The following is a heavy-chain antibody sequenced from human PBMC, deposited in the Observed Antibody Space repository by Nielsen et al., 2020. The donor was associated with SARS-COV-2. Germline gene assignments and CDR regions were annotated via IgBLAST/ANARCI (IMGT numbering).Heavy chain of an antibody. J-gene: IGHJ4*02. Sequence: GGSLRLSCAASGFTFSSYEMNWVRQAPGKGLEWVSYISSSGSTIYYADSVKGRFTISRDNAKNSLYLQMNSLRAEDTAVYYCATDWAAAAKDWGQVTLVTVSS. D-gene: IGHD6-25*01. V-gene: IGHV3-48*03. CDR1: GFTFSSYE. CDR3: ATDWAAAAKD. CDR2: ISSSGSTI.